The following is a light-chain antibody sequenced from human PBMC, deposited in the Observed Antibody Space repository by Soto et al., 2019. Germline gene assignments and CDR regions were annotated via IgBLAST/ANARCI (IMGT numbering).Light chain of an antibody. V-gene: IGLV2-23*01. J-gene: IGLJ1*01. CDR2: EGT. Sequence: QSVLTQPASVSGSPGQSITISCSGTTSDVGGYNLVSWYQQHTAKAPKLRIYEGTQRPSGVSSRFSGSKSGNTASLTISGIKAEDEAAYYCCSYESSSSYVFGTGTKV. CDR3: CSYESSSSYV. CDR1: TSDVGGYNL.